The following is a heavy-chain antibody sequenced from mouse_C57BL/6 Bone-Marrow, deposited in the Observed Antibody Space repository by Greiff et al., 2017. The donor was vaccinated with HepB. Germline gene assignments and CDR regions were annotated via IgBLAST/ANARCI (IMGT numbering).Heavy chain of an antibody. V-gene: IGHV1-59*01. CDR3: ARPNYYGSNYWYFDV. D-gene: IGHD1-1*01. CDR1: GYTFTSYW. Sequence: VQLQQPGAELVRPGTSVKLSCKASGYTFTSYWMHWVKQRPGQGLEWIGVIDPSDSYTNYNQKFKGKATLTVDTSSSTAYMQLSSLTSEDSAVYYCARPNYYGSNYWYFDVWGTGTTVTVSS. J-gene: IGHJ1*03. CDR2: IDPSDSYT.